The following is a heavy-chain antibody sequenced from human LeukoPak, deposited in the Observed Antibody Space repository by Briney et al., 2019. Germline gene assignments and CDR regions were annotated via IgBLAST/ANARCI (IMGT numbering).Heavy chain of an antibody. CDR1: GFTFSAYS. CDR2: ITSSSSST. CDR3: ARFETCQCDDVFDI. Sequence: GGSLRLSCAASGFTFSAYSMNWVPQAPGQGREWVSSITSSSSSTYYADSVKGRFTISRDNAKNSLYLQMNILRAEDTAVYFCARFETCQCDDVFDIWGQGTMVTVCS. J-gene: IGHJ3*02. D-gene: IGHD3-9*01. V-gene: IGHV3-21*01.